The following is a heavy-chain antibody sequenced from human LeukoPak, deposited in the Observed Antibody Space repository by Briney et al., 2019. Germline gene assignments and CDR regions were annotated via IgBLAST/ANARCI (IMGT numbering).Heavy chain of an antibody. D-gene: IGHD5-18*01. CDR1: GGSINNYY. Sequence: PSETLSLTCAISGGSINNYYWSWIRQPPGEGLEWIGYIYYSGTTNYSPSLNSRVNISLDTAKNQFSLRLSSVTAADTAVYYCARQTAKNVDTARFDSWGQGTLVTVSS. CDR3: ARQTAKNVDTARFDS. CDR2: IYYSGTT. V-gene: IGHV4-59*08. J-gene: IGHJ4*02.